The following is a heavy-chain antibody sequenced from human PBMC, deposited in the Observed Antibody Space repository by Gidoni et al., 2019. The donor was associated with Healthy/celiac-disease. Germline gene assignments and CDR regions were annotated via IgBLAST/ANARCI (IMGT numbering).Heavy chain of an antibody. CDR3: ARGDHGDYDY. D-gene: IGHD4-17*01. J-gene: IGHJ4*02. CDR2: ISSSGSTI. V-gene: IGHV3-48*03. CDR1: GFTFSSYE. Sequence: EVHLLESGGGLVQPGGSLSLPCAASGFTFSSYEMNWVRQAPGKGLEWVSYISSSGSTIYYADSVKGRFTISRDNAKNSLYLQMNSLRAEDTAVYYCARGDHGDYDYWGQGTLVTVSS.